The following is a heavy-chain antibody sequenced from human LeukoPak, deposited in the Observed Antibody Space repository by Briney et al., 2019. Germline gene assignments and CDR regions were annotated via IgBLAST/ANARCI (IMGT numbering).Heavy chain of an antibody. J-gene: IGHJ3*02. CDR1: GYTFTSYV. Sequence: ASVKVSCKASGYTFTSYVIHWLRRAPGQRLEWMGWINIGNGDTKYSQKFQGRVSIARDTSASTTYMELSSLRSEDTAIYYCARGEIVITFGSSRPGDAFNIWGQGTMVTVSS. CDR3: ARGEIVITFGSSRPGDAFNI. CDR2: INIGNGDT. V-gene: IGHV1-3*04. D-gene: IGHD3-16*01.